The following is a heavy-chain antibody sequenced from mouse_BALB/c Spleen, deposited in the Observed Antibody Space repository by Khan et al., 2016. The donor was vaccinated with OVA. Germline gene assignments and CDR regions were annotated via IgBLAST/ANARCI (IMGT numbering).Heavy chain of an antibody. D-gene: IGHD2-1*01. CDR2: ISSAATYT. Sequence: EVELVASGGGLVEPGGSLKLSCAASGFTFSSFVMSWVRQTPEKRLEWVATISSAATYTYYPDSVTGRFTISRDNAKNTLYLQMNSLRSDDTAIYYCTNGNYGWFAYWGQGTLVTVST. V-gene: IGHV5-9-1*01. J-gene: IGHJ3*01. CDR3: TNGNYGWFAY. CDR1: GFTFSSFV.